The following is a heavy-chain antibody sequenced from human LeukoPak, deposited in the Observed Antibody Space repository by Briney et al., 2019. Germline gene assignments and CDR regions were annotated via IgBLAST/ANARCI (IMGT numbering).Heavy chain of an antibody. Sequence: PPGGSLRLSCAASGFTVSSNYMSWVRQAPGKGLEWVSVIYSGGSTYYADSVKGRFTISRDNSKNTLYLQMNSLRAEDTAVYYCARDHQLWFGESLSNAFDIWGQGTMVTVSS. D-gene: IGHD3-10*01. J-gene: IGHJ3*02. CDR2: IYSGGST. CDR1: GFTVSSNY. CDR3: ARDHQLWFGESLSNAFDI. V-gene: IGHV3-53*01.